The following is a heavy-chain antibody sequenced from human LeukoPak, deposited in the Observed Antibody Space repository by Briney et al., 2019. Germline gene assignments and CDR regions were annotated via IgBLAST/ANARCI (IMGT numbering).Heavy chain of an antibody. CDR1: GGSISSSSYY. J-gene: IGHJ6*03. V-gene: IGHV4-39*01. CDR3: ARRDCSGGSCYSRYYYYYMDV. D-gene: IGHD2-15*01. Sequence: PSETLSLTCTVSGGSISSSSYYWGWIRQPPGTGLEWIGSIYYSGSTYYNPSLKSRVTISVDTSKNQFSLKLSSVTAADTAVYYCARRDCSGGSCYSRYYYYYMDVWGKGTTVTVSS. CDR2: IYYSGST.